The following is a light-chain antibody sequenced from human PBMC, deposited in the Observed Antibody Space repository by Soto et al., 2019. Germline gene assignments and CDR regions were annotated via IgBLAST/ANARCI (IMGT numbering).Light chain of an antibody. Sequence: QSALTQPASVSGSPGQSITISCTGASSDVENNNVVSWYQQHPGKAPKLLIYEATKRPSGVSNRFSGSKSGDTASLTISGLQAEDEADYFCSSSVRRRTWVFGGGTKLTVL. CDR1: SSDVENNNV. J-gene: IGLJ3*02. CDR2: EAT. V-gene: IGLV2-23*01. CDR3: SSSVRRRTWV.